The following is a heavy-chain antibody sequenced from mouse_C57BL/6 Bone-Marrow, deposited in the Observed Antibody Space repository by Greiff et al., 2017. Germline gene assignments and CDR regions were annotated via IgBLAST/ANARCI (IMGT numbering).Heavy chain of an antibody. CDR1: GYTFTDHT. D-gene: IGHD1-1*01. J-gene: IGHJ1*03. CDR2: IYPRDGST. CDR3: AKFYYGSSYWYFDV. Sequence: VQLQQSDAELVKPGASVKISCKVSGYTFTDHTIHWMKQRPEQGLEWIGYIYPRDGSTKYNEKFKGKATLTADKSSSTAYIQLNSLTSVDSAVYFCAKFYYGSSYWYFDVWGTGTTVTVSS. V-gene: IGHV1-78*01.